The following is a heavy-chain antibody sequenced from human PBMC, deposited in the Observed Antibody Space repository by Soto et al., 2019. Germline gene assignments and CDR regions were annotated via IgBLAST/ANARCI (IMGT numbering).Heavy chain of an antibody. Sequence: SETLSLTCTVSSGSFSSSNYYWGWIRQPPGKGLEWIGSIYYSGNTYYNPSLKSRVTISVDTSKNQFSLKLSSVTAADTAVYYCARIEYSSSSFDYWGQGTQVTVSS. J-gene: IGHJ4*02. CDR2: IYYSGNT. V-gene: IGHV4-39*01. CDR1: SGSFSSSNYY. CDR3: ARIEYSSSSFDY. D-gene: IGHD6-6*01.